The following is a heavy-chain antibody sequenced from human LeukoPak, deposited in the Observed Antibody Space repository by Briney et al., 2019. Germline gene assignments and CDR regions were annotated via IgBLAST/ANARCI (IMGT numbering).Heavy chain of an antibody. CDR3: ARRTSGFQGVHYYYVMDV. V-gene: IGHV3-7*01. CDR1: KFTLSSFW. Sequence: GGSLRLSCAAAKFTLSSFWMSWVRQAPGKGLECVANINHDASEKNYVDSVKGRFTISRDNARNSLYLELNSLRVEDTAVYFCARRTSGFQGVHYYYVMDVWGQGTMVTVSS. CDR2: INHDASEK. J-gene: IGHJ6*02. D-gene: IGHD6-19*01.